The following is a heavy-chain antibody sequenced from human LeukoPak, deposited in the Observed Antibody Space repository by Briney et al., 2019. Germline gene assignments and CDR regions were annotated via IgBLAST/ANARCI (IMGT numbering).Heavy chain of an antibody. CDR1: GFTFSSSW. CDR2: INKDGSVT. J-gene: IGHJ4*02. CDR3: VKVRGRARVGYFDY. V-gene: IGHV3-74*01. D-gene: IGHD1-26*01. Sequence: GVSLRLSCAASGFTFSSSWIHWVRQAPGKGLVWVSRINKDGSVTDYAESVKGRFSISRDNAKNTLYLQMNSLRVEDTAIYYCVKVRGRARVGYFDYWGQGTLVTVSS.